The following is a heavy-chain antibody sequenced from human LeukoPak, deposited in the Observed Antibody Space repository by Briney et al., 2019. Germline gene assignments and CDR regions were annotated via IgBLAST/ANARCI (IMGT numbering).Heavy chain of an antibody. V-gene: IGHV3-13*01. D-gene: IGHD3-10*01. CDR2: IGTAGDT. J-gene: IGHJ3*02. Sequence: GGSLRLSCAASGFTFSSYDMHWVRQATGKGLEWVSAIGTAGDTYYPGSVKGRFTISRENAKNSLYLQMNSLRAGDTAVYYCARRMVRGNNDAFDIWGQGTMVTVSS. CDR3: ARRMVRGNNDAFDI. CDR1: GFTFSSYD.